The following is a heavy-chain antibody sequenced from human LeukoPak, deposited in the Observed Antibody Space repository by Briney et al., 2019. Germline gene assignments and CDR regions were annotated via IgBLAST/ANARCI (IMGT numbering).Heavy chain of an antibody. CDR2: INSGSDII. D-gene: IGHD2-2*01. CDR3: ATGRGYCSRTTCWYFDY. CDR1: GFTFPTYH. J-gene: IGHJ4*02. V-gene: IGHV3-48*01. Sequence: GGSLRLSCAASGFTFPTYHMVWVRQSPGKGLEWLAYINSGSDIIYYADSVKGRFTISRDNAKNSLYLEMISLRAEDTAVYFCATGRGYCSRTTCWYFDYWGQGTLVTVSS.